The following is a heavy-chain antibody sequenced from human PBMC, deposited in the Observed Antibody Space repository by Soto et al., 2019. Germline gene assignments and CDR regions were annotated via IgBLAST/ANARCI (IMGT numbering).Heavy chain of an antibody. CDR3: ARSESSSWHNFDY. CDR1: GFTFSRYA. D-gene: IGHD6-13*01. J-gene: IGHJ4*02. V-gene: IGHV3-30-3*01. CDR2: ISYDGSNK. Sequence: QVQLVESGGGVVQPGRSLRLSCAASGFTFSRYAMHWVRQAPGKGLEWVAVISYDGSNKYYADSVKGRFTISRDNFKNTLYLQMNSLRAEDTAVYDCARSESSSWHNFDYWGQGTLVTVSS.